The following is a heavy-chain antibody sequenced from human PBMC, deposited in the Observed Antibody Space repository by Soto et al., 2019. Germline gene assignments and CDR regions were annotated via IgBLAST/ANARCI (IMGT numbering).Heavy chain of an antibody. D-gene: IGHD2-21*01. V-gene: IGHV3-23*01. Sequence: EVQLLESGGGLIQPGGSLRLSCEAYGFTFSNYGMTWVRLAPGKGLEWVSTISGSGGRTFYADPVKGRFTISRDNSKNTLYLQMKSLRAEDTAVYYCAKEMIASTLADFFDYWGQGTLVTVSS. CDR2: ISGSGGRT. CDR3: AKEMIASTLADFFDY. J-gene: IGHJ4*02. CDR1: GFTFSNYG.